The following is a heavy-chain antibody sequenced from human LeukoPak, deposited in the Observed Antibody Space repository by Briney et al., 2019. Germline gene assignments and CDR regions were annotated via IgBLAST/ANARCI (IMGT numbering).Heavy chain of an antibody. CDR1: GYTFTGYY. Sequence: ASVKVSCKASGYTFTGYYMHWVRQAPGQGLEWMGWINPNSGGTNYAQKFQGRVTMTRDTSISTAYMELSRLRSDDTAVNYCARAPKFRLQMDYWGQGTLVTVSS. J-gene: IGHJ4*02. CDR3: ARAPKFRLQMDY. V-gene: IGHV1-2*02. D-gene: IGHD4-11*01. CDR2: INPNSGGT.